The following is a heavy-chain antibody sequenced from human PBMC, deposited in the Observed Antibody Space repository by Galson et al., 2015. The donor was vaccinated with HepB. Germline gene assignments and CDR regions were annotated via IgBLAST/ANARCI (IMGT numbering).Heavy chain of an antibody. CDR2: IYYSGST. CDR1: GGSISSYY. V-gene: IGHV4-59*08. J-gene: IGHJ4*02. D-gene: IGHD3-16*01. Sequence: ETLSLTCTVSGGSISSYYWSWIRQPPGKGLEWIGYIYYSGSTNYNPSLKSRVTISVDTSKNQFSLKLSSVTAADTAVYYCARHGGPGYFDYWGQGTLVTVSS. CDR3: ARHGGPGYFDY.